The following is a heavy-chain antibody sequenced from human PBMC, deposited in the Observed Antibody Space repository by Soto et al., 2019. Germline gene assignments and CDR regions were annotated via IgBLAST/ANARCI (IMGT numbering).Heavy chain of an antibody. CDR3: ARGIVGATLDAFDI. V-gene: IGHV3-23*01. CDR1: GFTFSSYA. D-gene: IGHD1-26*01. J-gene: IGHJ3*02. Sequence: LSLTCAASGFTFSSYAMSWVRQAPGKGLEWVSAISGSGGSTYYADSVKGRFTISRYNSKNTLYLQMNSLRAEDTAVYYCARGIVGATLDAFDIWGQGTMVTVSS. CDR2: ISGSGGST.